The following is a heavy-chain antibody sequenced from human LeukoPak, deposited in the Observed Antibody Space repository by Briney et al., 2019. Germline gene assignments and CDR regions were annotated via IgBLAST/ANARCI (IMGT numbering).Heavy chain of an antibody. CDR2: ISGSGGST. D-gene: IGHD3-10*01. J-gene: IGHJ6*02. CDR3: AKGGGYYGSVPMDV. CDR1: GFTFSSYA. Sequence: AGGSLRLSCAASGFTFSSYAMSWVRQAPGKGLEWVSAISGSGGSTYYADSVEGRFTISRDNSKNTLYLQMNSLRAEDTAVYYCAKGGGYYGSVPMDVWGQGTTVTVSS. V-gene: IGHV3-23*01.